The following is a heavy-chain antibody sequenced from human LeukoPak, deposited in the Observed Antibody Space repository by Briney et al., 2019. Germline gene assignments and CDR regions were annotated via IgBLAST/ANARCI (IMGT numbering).Heavy chain of an antibody. J-gene: IGHJ4*02. V-gene: IGHV6-1*01. D-gene: IGHD6-13*01. Sequence: SHTLSLTCGISGHSVPSNSDLWNWIRQSRSRGLEWLGRTYYRSKWYNVYAVSVKSRITINPDTSKNQFSLQLNSVTPEDTAVYYCARDYSSSWYFDFWGQGTLVTVSS. CDR1: GHSVPSNSDL. CDR2: TYYRSKWYN. CDR3: ARDYSSSWYFDF.